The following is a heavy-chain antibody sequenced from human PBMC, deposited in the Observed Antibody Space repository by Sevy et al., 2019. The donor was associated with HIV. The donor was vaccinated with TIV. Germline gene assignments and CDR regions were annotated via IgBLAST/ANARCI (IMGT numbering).Heavy chain of an antibody. J-gene: IGHJ3*02. CDR1: GFTFSSYS. D-gene: IGHD6-19*01. CDR3: ARAFRSSGSAHVAFDI. CDR2: ISSSSSYI. Sequence: GGSLRLSCAASGFTFSSYSMNWVRQAPGKGLEWVSSISSSSSYIYYADSVKGRFTISRDNAKNSLYLQMNSLRAEDTAVYYCARAFRSSGSAHVAFDIWGQGTMVTVSS. V-gene: IGHV3-21*01.